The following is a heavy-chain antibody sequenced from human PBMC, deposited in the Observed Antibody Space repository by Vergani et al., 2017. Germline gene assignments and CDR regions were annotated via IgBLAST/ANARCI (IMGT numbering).Heavy chain of an antibody. J-gene: IGHJ3*02. D-gene: IGHD4-17*01. Sequence: QVQLQESGPGLVKPSETLSLTCTVSGGSISSGGYYWSWIRQHPGKGLEWIGYIYYSGSTYYNPSLKSRVTISVDTSKNQFSLKLSSVTAADTAVYYCARGIIVPTEGRDYGDYVGGRAFDIWGQGTMVTVSS. CDR3: ARGIIVPTEGRDYGDYVGGRAFDI. V-gene: IGHV4-31*03. CDR1: GGSISSGGYY. CDR2: IYYSGST.